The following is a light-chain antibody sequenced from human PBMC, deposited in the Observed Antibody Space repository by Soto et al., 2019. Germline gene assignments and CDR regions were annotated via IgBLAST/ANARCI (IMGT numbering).Light chain of an antibody. J-gene: IGKJ2*01. CDR3: QQYNSYSMYT. CDR1: QNINTW. CDR2: KAS. Sequence: DIQMTQSTSTLSASVGDRVTITCRASQNINTWLAWYQQKPGKAPKRLIYKASSLESGVLSRCSGSGSGTEFTLTISSLQPDDFATYYCQQYNSYSMYTFGQGTKLEIK. V-gene: IGKV1-5*03.